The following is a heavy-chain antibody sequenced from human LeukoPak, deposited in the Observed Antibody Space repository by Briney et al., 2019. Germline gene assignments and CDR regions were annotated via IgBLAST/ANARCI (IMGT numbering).Heavy chain of an antibody. CDR2: IYYSGST. CDR3: ARVYGSGYDFRGAFDI. V-gene: IGHV4-59*01. CDR1: GGSISGYY. J-gene: IGHJ3*02. D-gene: IGHD5-12*01. Sequence: SETLSLTCSISGGSISGYYWSWIRQPPGKGLEWIGHIYYSGSTNYNPSLKSRVTISVDTSKNQFSLRLSSVNVADTAVYYCARVYGSGYDFRGAFDIWGQGTMVTVSS.